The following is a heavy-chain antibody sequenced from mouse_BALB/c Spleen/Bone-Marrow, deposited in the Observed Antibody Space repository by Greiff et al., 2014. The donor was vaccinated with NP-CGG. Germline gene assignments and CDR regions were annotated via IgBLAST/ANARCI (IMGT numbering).Heavy chain of an antibody. D-gene: IGHD2-1*01. J-gene: IGHJ4*01. V-gene: IGHV14-3*02. CDR3: AIYYGIYYAMDY. CDR1: GFNIKDTY. Sequence: EVQLVESGAELVKPGASVKLSCTASGFNIKDTYMHWVKQRPEQGLEWIGRIDPANGNTKYDPKFQGKATITADTSSNTAYLQLSSLTSEDTAVYYCAIYYGIYYAMDYWGQGTSVTVSS. CDR2: IDPANGNT.